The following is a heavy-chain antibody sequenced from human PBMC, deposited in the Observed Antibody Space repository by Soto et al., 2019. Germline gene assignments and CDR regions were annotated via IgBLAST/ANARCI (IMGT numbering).Heavy chain of an antibody. CDR3: ARPLWRDDYNWGYFDL. CDR2: ISGSGIST. CDR1: GFTFSTFT. V-gene: IGHV3-23*01. Sequence: GGSLRLSCVTSGFTFSTFTMSWVRQTPGKGLEWLSAISGSGISTFYADSVKGRFTISRDNSKNTLYLQMNSLRAEDTAVYYCARPLWRDDYNWGYFDLWGRGTLVTVSS. J-gene: IGHJ2*01. D-gene: IGHD4-4*01.